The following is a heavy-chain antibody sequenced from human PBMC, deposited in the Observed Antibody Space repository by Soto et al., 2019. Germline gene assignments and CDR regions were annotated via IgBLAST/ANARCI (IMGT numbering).Heavy chain of an antibody. CDR2: IISSGGST. J-gene: IGHJ4*02. D-gene: IGHD6-19*01. Sequence: GGSLRLSCAASGFSFSNYAMSWVRQAPGKGLEWVSTIISSGGSTYFADSVKGRFTISRDNSKNTVCLQMNSLRAEDTAVYYCAKDGRYSSGWYTNHYFDFWGQGTLVTVSS. CDR3: AKDGRYSSGWYTNHYFDF. V-gene: IGHV3-23*01. CDR1: GFSFSNYA.